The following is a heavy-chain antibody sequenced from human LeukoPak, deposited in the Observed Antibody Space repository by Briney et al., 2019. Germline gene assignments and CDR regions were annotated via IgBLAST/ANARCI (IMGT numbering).Heavy chain of an antibody. CDR2: ISGSGGST. D-gene: IGHD5-12*01. CDR1: GFTFSSYA. V-gene: IGHV3-23*01. Sequence: GGSLRLSCAASGFTFSSYAMSWVRQAPGKGLEWVSAISGSGGSTYYADSVKGRFTISRDNSKNTLYLQMNSLRAEDTAVYYCAKAQATGAKGTYYFDYWGQGTLVTVSS. J-gene: IGHJ4*02. CDR3: AKAQATGAKGTYYFDY.